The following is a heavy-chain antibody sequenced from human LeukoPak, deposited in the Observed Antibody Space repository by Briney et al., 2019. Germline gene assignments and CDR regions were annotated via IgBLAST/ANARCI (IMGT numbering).Heavy chain of an antibody. CDR1: GYTFTRYY. D-gene: IGHD2-2*01. J-gene: IGHJ4*02. CDR3: ARELYCSSTSCYAGFDY. Sequence: ASVKVSCKASGYTFTRYYMHWVRQAPGQGLEWMGWINPNSGGTNYAQKFQGRVTMTRDTSISTAYMELSRLRSDDTAVYYCARELYCSSTSCYAGFDYWGQGTLVTVSS. V-gene: IGHV1-2*02. CDR2: INPNSGGT.